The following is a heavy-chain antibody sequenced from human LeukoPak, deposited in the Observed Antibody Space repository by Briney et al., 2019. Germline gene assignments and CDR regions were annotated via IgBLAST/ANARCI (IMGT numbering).Heavy chain of an antibody. Sequence: GGTLRLSCAASGFTFSSYAMSWVRQAPGKGLEWVSGISGRDSTTYYADSVKGRFTISRENSKNTLYLQMNSLRAEDTAVYYCATSGGSYWSWGQGTLVTVSS. CDR2: ISGRDSTT. V-gene: IGHV3-23*01. D-gene: IGHD1-26*01. CDR3: ATSGGSYWS. J-gene: IGHJ5*02. CDR1: GFTFSSYA.